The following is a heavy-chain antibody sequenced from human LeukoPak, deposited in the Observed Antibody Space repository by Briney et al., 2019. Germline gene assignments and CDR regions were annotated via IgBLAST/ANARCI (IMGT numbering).Heavy chain of an antibody. CDR2: IRGNGGST. V-gene: IGHV3-23*01. Sequence: PGGSLRVSCAASGFSFSNYAMNWVRQAPGKGLEWVCSIRGNGGSTYYAASVKGRFVISRDNSKNTLYLQMLGLRAEDTAVYYCAKDFDTTVVLDAFNMWGQGTLVAVSS. CDR1: GFSFSNYA. CDR3: AKDFDTTVVLDAFNM. D-gene: IGHD4-23*01. J-gene: IGHJ3*02.